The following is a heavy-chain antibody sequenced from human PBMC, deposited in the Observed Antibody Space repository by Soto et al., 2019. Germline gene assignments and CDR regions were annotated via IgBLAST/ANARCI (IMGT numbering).Heavy chain of an antibody. CDR3: ARGDTMVRGVIIDYFDY. V-gene: IGHV1-3*01. CDR2: INVGSGNT. J-gene: IGHJ4*02. Sequence: GASVKVSCKTPGYTFTRYNIHCVRQAPGQRLEWMGWINVGSGNTRYSQKFQGRVTITRDTSASTAYMELSSLRSEDTAVYYCARGDTMVRGVIIDYFDYWGQGTLVTVSS. CDR1: GYTFTRYN. D-gene: IGHD3-10*01.